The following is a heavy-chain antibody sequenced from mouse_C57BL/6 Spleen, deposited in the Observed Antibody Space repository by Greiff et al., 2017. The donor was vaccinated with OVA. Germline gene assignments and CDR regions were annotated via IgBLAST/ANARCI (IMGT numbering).Heavy chain of an antibody. J-gene: IGHJ2*01. CDR2: IYPGDGDT. CDR1: GYAFSSSW. Sequence: VQLQQSGPELVKPGASVKISCKASGYAFSSSWMNWVKQRPGKGLEWIGRIYPGDGDTNYNGKFKGKATLTADKSSSTAYMQLSSLTSEDSAVYFCARSYDALLDYWGQGTTLTVSS. V-gene: IGHV1-82*01. CDR3: ARSYDALLDY. D-gene: IGHD2-3*01.